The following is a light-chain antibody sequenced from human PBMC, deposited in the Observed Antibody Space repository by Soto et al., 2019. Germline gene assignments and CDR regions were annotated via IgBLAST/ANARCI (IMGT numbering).Light chain of an antibody. Sequence: EIVLTQSPGSLSLSPGERATLSCRASQSVDSRFFAWYQQRPGQAPRLLIYGASRRATGIPDRFTGSGSGTYFALTISGLEPEDFALYYCQQYDSSVTFGLGTKVEIK. CDR3: QQYDSSVT. J-gene: IGKJ1*01. CDR1: QSVDSRF. CDR2: GAS. V-gene: IGKV3-20*01.